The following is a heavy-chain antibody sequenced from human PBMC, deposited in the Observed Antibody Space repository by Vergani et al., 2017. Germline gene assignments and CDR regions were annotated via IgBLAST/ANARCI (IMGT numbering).Heavy chain of an antibody. J-gene: IGHJ3*02. Sequence: EVQLVEPGGDLVQPGRSLRLSCTDSGFTFGYYAMDWFRQAPGQGLEWVGGIRSKAYGQATIYAASVKGRFTISRDDSKSIAYLQMNNLQTEDTAMYYCGRDQVTMLRRSDALDIWGQGTMVTVSS. D-gene: IGHD3-10*01. CDR3: GRDQVTMLRRSDALDI. CDR1: GFTFGYYA. V-gene: IGHV3-49*03. CDR2: IRSKAYGQAT.